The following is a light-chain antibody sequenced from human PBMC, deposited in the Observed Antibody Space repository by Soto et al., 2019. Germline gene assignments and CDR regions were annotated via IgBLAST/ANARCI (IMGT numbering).Light chain of an antibody. CDR2: GAS. CDR1: QSVISSY. V-gene: IGKV3-20*01. J-gene: IGKJ1*01. CDR3: QQYGSSPVT. Sequence: EIVLTQSPGTLSLSPGERANLSCRASQSVISSYLAWYQHKPGQPPRLLIYGASNRATGIPDRFSGSGSGTDVALTISRREPEDFAVYSCQQYGSSPVTFGQGTKVEIK.